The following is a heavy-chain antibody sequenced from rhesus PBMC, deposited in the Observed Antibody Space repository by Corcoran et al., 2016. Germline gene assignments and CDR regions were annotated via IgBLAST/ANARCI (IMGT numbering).Heavy chain of an antibody. V-gene: IGHV4-92*01. J-gene: IGHJ1*01. CDR1: GGSISTSNW. CDR3: ASGICSGTYCYAGNIYFDF. D-gene: IGHD2-27*01. CDR2: IAGGSGST. Sequence: QVQLQESGPGPVKPSETLSLTCAVSGGSISTSNWWSWSCPSPGEGLAWVGDIAGGSGSTSNNPSLKSRVTISTDTSKNQFSLKLSSVTAADTAVYYCASGICSGTYCYAGNIYFDFWGQGALVTVSS.